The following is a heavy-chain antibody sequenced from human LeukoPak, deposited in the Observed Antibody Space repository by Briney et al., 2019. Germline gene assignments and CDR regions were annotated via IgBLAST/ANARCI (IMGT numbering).Heavy chain of an antibody. V-gene: IGHV1-18*01. CDR3: ARDRFYVWGSYRYSVWFDP. CDR1: GYTFTSYG. J-gene: IGHJ5*02. Sequence: ASVKVSCKASGYTFTSYGISWVRRAPGQGLEWMGWISAYNGNTNYAQKLQGRVTMTTDTSTSTAYMELRSLRSDDTAVYYCARDRFYVWGSYRYSVWFDPWGQGTLVTVSS. CDR2: ISAYNGNT. D-gene: IGHD3-16*02.